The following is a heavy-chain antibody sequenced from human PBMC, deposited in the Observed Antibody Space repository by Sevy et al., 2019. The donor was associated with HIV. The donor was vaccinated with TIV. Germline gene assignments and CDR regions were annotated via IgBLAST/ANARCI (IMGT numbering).Heavy chain of an antibody. J-gene: IGHJ4*02. CDR2: ISNSGSAL. CDR3: ARDLPPSATTVAHFDN. V-gene: IGHV3-48*03. D-gene: IGHD4-4*01. Sequence: GGYLRLSCAASGFIFSSYEMNWVRQAPGKGLEWISYISNSGSALYYADSVKGRFTISRDNAKNSLYLQMNSLRAEDTAVYYCARDLPPSATTVAHFDNWGQGTLVTVSS. CDR1: GFIFSSYE.